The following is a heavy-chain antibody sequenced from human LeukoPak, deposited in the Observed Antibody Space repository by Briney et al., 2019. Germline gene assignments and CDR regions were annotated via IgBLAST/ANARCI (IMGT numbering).Heavy chain of an antibody. J-gene: IGHJ6*02. CDR3: ARVPHYEDIVVVPAAMYYYYGMDV. CDR1: GGTFSSYA. V-gene: IGHV1-69*01. CDR2: IIPIFGTA. D-gene: IGHD2-2*01. Sequence: GSSVKVSCKASGGTFSSYAISWVRQAPGQGLEWMGGIIPIFGTANYAQKFQGRATITADESTSTAYMELSSLRSEDTAVYYCARVPHYEDIVVVPAAMYYYYGMDVWGQGTTVTVSS.